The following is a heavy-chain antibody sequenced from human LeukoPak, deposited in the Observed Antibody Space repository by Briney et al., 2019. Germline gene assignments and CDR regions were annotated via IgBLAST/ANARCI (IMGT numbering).Heavy chain of an antibody. CDR1: GYTFTSHY. V-gene: IGHV1-46*01. Sequence: ASVKVSCKASGYTFTSHYMHWVRQAPGQGLEWMGLINPSGSSTLYAQKFQGRVTMTRDMSTTTDYMELSSLRSENTAVYYCARDNSVGDIAWWFDPWGQGTLVTVSS. D-gene: IGHD3-16*02. CDR2: INPSGSST. CDR3: ARDNSVGDIAWWFDP. J-gene: IGHJ5*02.